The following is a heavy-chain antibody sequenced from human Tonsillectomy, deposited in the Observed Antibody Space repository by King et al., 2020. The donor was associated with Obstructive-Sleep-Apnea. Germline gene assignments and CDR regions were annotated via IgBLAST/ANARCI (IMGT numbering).Heavy chain of an antibody. CDR2: IYHSGRS. Sequence: VQLQESGPGLVKPSGTLSLTCAVSGGSISRINWWGWGLQPPGKWLARMGEIYHSGRSNYNPTLKSRVTISVDKSKNQVSLKLSAVTAADTAVYYCAAQTLNWFDPWGQGTLVTVSS. CDR1: GGSISRINW. V-gene: IGHV4-4*02. J-gene: IGHJ5*02. CDR3: AAQTLNWFDP.